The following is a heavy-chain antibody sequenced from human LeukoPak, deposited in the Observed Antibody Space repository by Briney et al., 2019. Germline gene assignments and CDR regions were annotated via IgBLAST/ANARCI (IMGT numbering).Heavy chain of an antibody. Sequence: ASVKVSCKASGYTFTSYGISWVRQAPGQGLEWMGWISAYNGNTNYAQKLQGRVTMTTDTSTSTAYMELRSLRSDNTAVYYCAREGTYGSGSYIDYYYGMDVWGQGTTVTVPS. V-gene: IGHV1-18*01. CDR3: AREGTYGSGSYIDYYYGMDV. J-gene: IGHJ6*02. CDR1: GYTFTSYG. CDR2: ISAYNGNT. D-gene: IGHD3-10*01.